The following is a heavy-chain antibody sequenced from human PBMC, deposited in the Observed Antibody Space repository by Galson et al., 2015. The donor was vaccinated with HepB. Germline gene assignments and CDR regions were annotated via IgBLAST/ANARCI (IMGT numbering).Heavy chain of an antibody. J-gene: IGHJ4*02. V-gene: IGHV1-2*02. CDR2: ISPNSGGT. D-gene: IGHD3-16*01. CDR3: ARRLMKGFGGPEDY. CDR1: GYTFIGYY. Sequence: SVKVSCKASGYTFIGYYIHWVRQAPGQGLEWMGWISPNSGGTNYAQKFQGRVTMTRDTSISTAYMELNRLRSDDTGVYYCARRLMKGFGGPEDYWGQGTLVTVSS.